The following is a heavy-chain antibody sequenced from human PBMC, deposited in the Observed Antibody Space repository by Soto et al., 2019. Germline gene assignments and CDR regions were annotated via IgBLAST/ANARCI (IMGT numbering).Heavy chain of an antibody. V-gene: IGHV3-30-3*01. J-gene: IGHJ4*02. CDR1: GFSFSSYA. D-gene: IGHD5-18*01. CDR3: ARDSDTALVTLFFSLRFDY. CDR2: ISYDGSNK. Sequence: QVQLVGSGGGVVQPGRSLSISWAASGFSFSSYAMHWVRQAPGNGLEWVAVISYDGSNKYYADSVKGRFTISRDNSKNTLYLQMNSLRAEDTAVYYCARDSDTALVTLFFSLRFDYWGQGTLVTVSS.